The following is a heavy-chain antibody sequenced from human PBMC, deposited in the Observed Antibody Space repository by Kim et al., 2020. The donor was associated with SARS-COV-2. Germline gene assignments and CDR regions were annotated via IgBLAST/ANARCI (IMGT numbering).Heavy chain of an antibody. D-gene: IGHD3-16*01. CDR2: ISGSGGST. Sequence: GGSLRLSCAASGFIFSNYAMSWVRQAPGKGLEWVSGISGSGGSTYYTDSVKGRFTISRDNSKNTLYLQMNSLRAEDTAVYYCAKGPYDYVWGGMDVWGQGTTVTVSS. CDR3: AKGPYDYVWGGMDV. CDR1: GFIFSNYA. V-gene: IGHV3-23*01. J-gene: IGHJ6*02.